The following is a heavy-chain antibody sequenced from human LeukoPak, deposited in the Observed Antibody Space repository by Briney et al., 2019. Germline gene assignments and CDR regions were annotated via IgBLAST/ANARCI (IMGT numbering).Heavy chain of an antibody. Sequence: PSETLSPTCTVSGGSISSYYWSWIRQPPGKGLEWIGYIYYSGSTNYNPSLKSRVTISVDTSKNQFSLKLSSVTAADTAVYYCARERIVATIPYFDYWGQGTLVTVSS. CDR3: ARERIVATIPYFDY. CDR1: GGSISSYY. J-gene: IGHJ4*02. CDR2: IYYSGST. V-gene: IGHV4-59*01. D-gene: IGHD5-12*01.